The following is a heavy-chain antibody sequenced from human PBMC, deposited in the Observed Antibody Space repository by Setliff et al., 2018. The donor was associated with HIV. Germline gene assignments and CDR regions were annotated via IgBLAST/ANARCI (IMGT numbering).Heavy chain of an antibody. D-gene: IGHD1-1*01. Sequence: SVKVSCKAYGGTFSNYVISWVRQAPGQGLEWRGGIIPIFGTANYAQKFQGRVTITADKSTNIAYMELSSLKYEDTALYFCARGQGWYNWNDQAFDIWGQGTMVTVSS. CDR1: GGTFSNYV. V-gene: IGHV1-69*06. J-gene: IGHJ3*02. CDR2: IIPIFGTA. CDR3: ARGQGWYNWNDQAFDI.